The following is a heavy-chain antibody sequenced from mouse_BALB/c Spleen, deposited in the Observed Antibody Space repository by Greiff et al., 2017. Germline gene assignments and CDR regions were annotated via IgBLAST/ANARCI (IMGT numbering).Heavy chain of an antibody. CDR1: GFTFSDYY. CDR3: ARPYYGSSWGAMDY. V-gene: IGHV5-4*02. D-gene: IGHD1-1*01. Sequence: EVQGVESGGGLVKPGGSLKLSCAASGFTFSDYYMYWVRQTPEKRLEWVATISDGGSYTYYPDSVKWRFTISRDNAKNNLYLQMSSLKSEDTAMYYCARPYYGSSWGAMDYWGQGTSVTVSS. CDR2: ISDGGSYT. J-gene: IGHJ4*01.